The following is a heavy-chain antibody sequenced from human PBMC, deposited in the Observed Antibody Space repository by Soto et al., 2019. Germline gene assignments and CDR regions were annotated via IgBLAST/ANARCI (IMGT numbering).Heavy chain of an antibody. J-gene: IGHJ5*02. D-gene: IGHD3-10*01. V-gene: IGHV4-59*12. CDR2: IYYSGST. Sequence: SETLSLTCTVSGGSISSYYGGWFRQPPGKGLEWIGYIYYSGSTTYHPSLKSRVTISVDTSKNQFSLNLTSVTAADTAVYYCARELFGRSVWFDPWGQGTLVTVSS. CDR1: GGSISSYY. CDR3: ARELFGRSVWFDP.